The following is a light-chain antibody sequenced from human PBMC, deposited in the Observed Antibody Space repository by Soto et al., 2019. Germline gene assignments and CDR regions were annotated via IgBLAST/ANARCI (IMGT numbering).Light chain of an antibody. CDR3: QPYDNYPLT. Sequence: DSQRTQSPSTLSASVGDRVTITCRASQSVRSWLAWYQQKPGRAPKFMIYDASSLESGAPSRFSGSGSRTEFTTTISNLQPDDFATYYCQPYDNYPLTFGGGTQVDIK. CDR1: QSVRSW. CDR2: DAS. J-gene: IGKJ4*01. V-gene: IGKV1-5*01.